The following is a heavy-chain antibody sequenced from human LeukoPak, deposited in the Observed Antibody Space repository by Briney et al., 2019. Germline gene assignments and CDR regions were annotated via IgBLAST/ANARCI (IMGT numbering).Heavy chain of an antibody. J-gene: IGHJ6*03. CDR1: GFTFSSYW. CDR2: INSDGSST. CDR3: ARIHYYYYMDV. V-gene: IGHV3-74*01. Sequence: GGSLRLSCAASGFTFSSYWMHWVRQAPGKGLVWVSRINSDGSSTSYADSVKGRFTISRDNAENTLYLQMNSLRAEDTAVYYCARIHYYYYMDVWGKGTTVTVSS.